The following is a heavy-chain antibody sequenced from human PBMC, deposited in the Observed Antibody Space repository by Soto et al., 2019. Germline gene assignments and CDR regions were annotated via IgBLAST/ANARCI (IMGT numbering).Heavy chain of an antibody. CDR2: ISWDGGST. D-gene: IGHD3-16*01. V-gene: IGHV3-43D*04. J-gene: IGHJ5*02. CDR1: GFTFDDYA. CDR3: AKDEAGGLDFDP. Sequence: TWGSLRLSCAASGFTFDDYAMHWVRQAPGKGLEWVSLISWDGGSTYYADSVKGRFTISRDNSKNSLYLQMNSLRAEDTALYYCAKDEAGGLDFDPWGQGTLVTVSS.